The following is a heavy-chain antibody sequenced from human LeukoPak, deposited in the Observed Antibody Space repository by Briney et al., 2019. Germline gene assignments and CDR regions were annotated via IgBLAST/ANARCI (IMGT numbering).Heavy chain of an antibody. J-gene: IGHJ6*02. D-gene: IGHD3-3*01. CDR2: IIPIFGIA. V-gene: IGHV1-69*04. CDR3: ARDHYPKHYDFWSGKRGLRYYYYGMDV. Sequence: ASVKVSCKASGGTFSSYAISWARQAPGQGLEWMGRIIPIFGIANYAQKFQGRVTITADKSTSTAYMELSSLRSEDTAVYYCARDHYPKHYDFWSGKRGLRYYYYGMDVWGQGTTVTVSS. CDR1: GGTFSSYA.